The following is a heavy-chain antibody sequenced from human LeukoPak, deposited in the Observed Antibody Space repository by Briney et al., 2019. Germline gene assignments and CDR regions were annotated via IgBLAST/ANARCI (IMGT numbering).Heavy chain of an antibody. J-gene: IGHJ4*02. CDR3: ARGVIVAYDY. CDR1: GYTFTGHY. Sequence: VASVKVSCKASGYTFTGHYMHWARQAPGQGLEWMGWINPNSGGTNYAQKFQGRVTMTRDTSISTAYMELSRLRSDDTAVYYCARGVIVAYDYWGQGTLVTVSS. V-gene: IGHV1-2*02. D-gene: IGHD3-22*01. CDR2: INPNSGGT.